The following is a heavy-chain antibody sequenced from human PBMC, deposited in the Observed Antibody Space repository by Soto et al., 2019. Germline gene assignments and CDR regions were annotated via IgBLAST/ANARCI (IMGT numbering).Heavy chain of an antibody. CDR2: ISVSGGST. V-gene: IGHV3-23*01. CDR1: GFTFSSYA. J-gene: IGHJ2*01. CDR3: AINGYSSSWSYPYWYFDL. D-gene: IGHD6-13*01. Sequence: EVQLLESGGGLVQPGGSLRLSCAASGFTFSSYAMSWVRQAPGKGLEWVSAISVSGGSTYYADSVKGRFTISRDNSKNTLYLQMNSLRAEDTAVYYCAINGYSSSWSYPYWYFDLWGRGTLVTVSS.